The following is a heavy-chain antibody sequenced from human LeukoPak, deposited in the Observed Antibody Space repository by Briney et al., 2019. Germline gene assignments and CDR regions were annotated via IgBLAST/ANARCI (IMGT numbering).Heavy chain of an antibody. CDR2: IIPIFGTA. Sequence: ASVKVSCKASGGTFSSYAISWVRQAPGQGLEWMGGIIPIFGTANYAQKFQGRVTITADESTSTAYMELSSLRSEDTAVYYCAREWKGLSRGMDVWGQGTTVTVSS. CDR1: GGTFSSYA. J-gene: IGHJ6*02. D-gene: IGHD1-1*01. V-gene: IGHV1-69*13. CDR3: AREWKGLSRGMDV.